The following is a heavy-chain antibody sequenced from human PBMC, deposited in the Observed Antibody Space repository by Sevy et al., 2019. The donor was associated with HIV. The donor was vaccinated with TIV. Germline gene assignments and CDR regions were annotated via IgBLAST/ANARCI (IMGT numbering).Heavy chain of an antibody. D-gene: IGHD3-3*01. Sequence: SETLSLTCTVSGGSISSGGYYWSWIRQHPGKGLEWIGYIYYSGSTYYNPSLKSRVTISVDTSKNQFSLKLSSVTAAATAVYSCASLYADFWSGYYYRYGMDVWGQGTTVTVSS. V-gene: IGHV4-31*03. CDR3: ASLYADFWSGYYYRYGMDV. CDR2: IYYSGST. CDR1: GGSISSGGYY. J-gene: IGHJ6*02.